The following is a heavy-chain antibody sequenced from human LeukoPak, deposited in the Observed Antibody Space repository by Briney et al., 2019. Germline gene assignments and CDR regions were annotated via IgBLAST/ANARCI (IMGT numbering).Heavy chain of an antibody. CDR2: IYYSGST. Sequence: PSETLSLTCTVSGGSISSYYWSWIRQPPGKGLEWIGYIYYSGSTNYNPSLKSRVTISVDTSKNQFSLKLSSVTAADTAVYYCAQDSSGWHDYWGQGTLVTVSS. D-gene: IGHD6-19*01. J-gene: IGHJ4*02. CDR3: AQDSSGWHDY. CDR1: GGSISSYY. V-gene: IGHV4-59*12.